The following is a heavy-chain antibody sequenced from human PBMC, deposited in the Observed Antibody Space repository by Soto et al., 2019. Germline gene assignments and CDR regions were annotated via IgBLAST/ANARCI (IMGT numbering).Heavy chain of an antibody. Sequence: ESGGGLVQPGGSLRLSCVASGFTFTTYWMSWVRHVPGKGLEWVANIKQDGSEKNYVDSVKGRFTISRDNAKNSMYLQMNSLTAGDTAVYYCQRGRGITTGGTYYQGMDVWGQGTTVTVSS. J-gene: IGHJ6*02. D-gene: IGHD1-1*01. CDR2: IKQDGSEK. V-gene: IGHV3-7*03. CDR3: QRGRGITTGGTYYQGMDV. CDR1: GFTFTTYW.